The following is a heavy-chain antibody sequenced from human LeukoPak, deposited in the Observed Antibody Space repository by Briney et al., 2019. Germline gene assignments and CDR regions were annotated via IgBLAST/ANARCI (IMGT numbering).Heavy chain of an antibody. D-gene: IGHD5-12*01. CDR3: ASTYSGYDPSRFGY. V-gene: IGHV4-59*08. CDR2: IYYSGST. Sequence: PSETLSLTCTVSGGSISSYYWSWIRQPPGKGLEWIGYIYYSGSTNYNPSLKSRVTISVDTSKNQFSLKLSSVTAADTAVYYCASTYSGYDPSRFGYWGQGTLVTVSS. J-gene: IGHJ4*02. CDR1: GGSISSYY.